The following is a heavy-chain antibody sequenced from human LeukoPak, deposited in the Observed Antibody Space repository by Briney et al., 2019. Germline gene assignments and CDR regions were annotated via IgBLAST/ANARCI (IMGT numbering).Heavy chain of an antibody. J-gene: IGHJ4*02. D-gene: IGHD3-22*01. CDR1: GFTFSSYE. V-gene: IGHV3-48*03. Sequence: GGSLRLSCAASGFTFSSYEMNWVRQAPGKGLEWVSYISSSGSTIYYADSVKGRFTISRDNSKNTLYLQMNSLRAEDTAVYYCAKDRVITMIVVAAYFDYWGQGTLVTVSS. CDR2: ISSSGSTI. CDR3: AKDRVITMIVVAAYFDY.